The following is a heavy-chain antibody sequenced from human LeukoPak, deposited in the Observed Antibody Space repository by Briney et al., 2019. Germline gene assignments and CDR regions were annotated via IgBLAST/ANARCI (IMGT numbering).Heavy chain of an antibody. J-gene: IGHJ6*03. CDR1: GGSISSSSYY. D-gene: IGHD2-21*02. CDR2: IYYSGST. V-gene: IGHV4-39*07. Sequence: SETLSLTCTVSGGSISSSSYYWGWIRQPPGKGLEWIGSIYYSGSTYYNPSLKSRVTISVDTSKNQFSLKLSSVTAADTAVHYCARYPYCGGDCYPAGDYYYMDVWGKGTTVTVSS. CDR3: ARYPYCGGDCYPAGDYYYMDV.